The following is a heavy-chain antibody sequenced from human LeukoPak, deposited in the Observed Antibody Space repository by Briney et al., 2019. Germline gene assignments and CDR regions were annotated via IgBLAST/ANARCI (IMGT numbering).Heavy chain of an antibody. Sequence: GGSLRLSCAASGFTFSDDYMSWIRQAPGKGLEWVSYIANNGRTFYYADSVKGRFTISRDNTKKSLYLQMNNLRAEDTAIYYCARGARRYGDFDSWGQGTLVTVSS. D-gene: IGHD4-17*01. CDR3: ARGARRYGDFDS. CDR1: GFTFSDDY. V-gene: IGHV3-11*01. CDR2: IANNGRTF. J-gene: IGHJ5*01.